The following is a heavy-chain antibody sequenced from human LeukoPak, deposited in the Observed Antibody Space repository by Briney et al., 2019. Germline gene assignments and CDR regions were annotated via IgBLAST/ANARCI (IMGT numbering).Heavy chain of an antibody. D-gene: IGHD3-3*01. J-gene: IGHJ4*02. V-gene: IGHV3-23*01. Sequence: TGGSLRLSCAASGFTFSSYAMSWVRQAPGKGLEWVSAISGSGGSTYYADSVKGRFTISRDNSKNTLYLQMNSLRAEDTAVYYCAKGDYDFWSGEPYFDYWGQGTLVTVSS. CDR2: ISGSGGST. CDR3: AKGDYDFWSGEPYFDY. CDR1: GFTFSSYA.